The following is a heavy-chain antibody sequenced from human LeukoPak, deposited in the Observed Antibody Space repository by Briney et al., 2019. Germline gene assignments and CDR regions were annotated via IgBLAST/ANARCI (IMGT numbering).Heavy chain of an antibody. D-gene: IGHD3-10*01. J-gene: IGHJ4*02. CDR3: TRLSYYNRFDY. V-gene: IGHV4-39*01. Sequence: WATLSLTCTVSGGSISSSSYNWDWHRPPPGQELEWFMSVYDGNSTYYNPSLGRRVTMSVDSSKNTFSLTLSAVTADDAVFYCCTRLSYYNRFDYWGQGTIVSSST. CDR1: GGSISSSSYN. CDR2: VYDGNST.